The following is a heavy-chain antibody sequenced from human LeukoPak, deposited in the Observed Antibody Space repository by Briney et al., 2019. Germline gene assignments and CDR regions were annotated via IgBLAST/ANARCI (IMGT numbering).Heavy chain of an antibody. CDR2: ISHTGTTM. V-gene: IGHV3-48*04. CDR1: GFPFNTYA. CDR3: ARGHWGLDS. Sequence: GGSLRLSCAASGFPFNTYAMNWVRQAPGKGLEWVSYISHTGTTMYYADSVKGRFTLSRDNARNSLYLQMNSLRAEDTAVYYCARGHWGLDSWGQGTLVSVSS. J-gene: IGHJ4*02. D-gene: IGHD7-27*01.